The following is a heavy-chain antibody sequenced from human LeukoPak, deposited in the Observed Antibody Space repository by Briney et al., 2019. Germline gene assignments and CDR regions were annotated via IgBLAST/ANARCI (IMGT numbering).Heavy chain of an antibody. V-gene: IGHV4-59*08. Sequence: SETLSLTCTVSGGSISSYYWSWIRQPPGKGLEWIGYIYYSGSTNYNPSLKSRVTISVDTSKNRFSLKLSSVTAADTAVYYCARLNCSGGSCYPYYYYYYMDVWGKGTTVTVSS. CDR3: ARLNCSGGSCYPYYYYYYMDV. CDR1: GGSISSYY. CDR2: IYYSGST. D-gene: IGHD2-15*01. J-gene: IGHJ6*03.